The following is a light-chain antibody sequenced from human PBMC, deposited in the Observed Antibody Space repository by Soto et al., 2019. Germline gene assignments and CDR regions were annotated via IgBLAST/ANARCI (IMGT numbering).Light chain of an antibody. CDR3: AAWDDSLNGVV. CDR1: SSNIGSNP. J-gene: IGLJ2*01. CDR2: SNN. V-gene: IGLV1-44*01. Sequence: QSVLTQPPSASGTPGQRVTISCSGSSSNIGSNPVNWYQQLPGTAPKLLIYSNNQRPSGVPDRFSGSKSGPSASQAISGLQSEDEADYYWAAWDDSLNGVVFGGGTKLTVL.